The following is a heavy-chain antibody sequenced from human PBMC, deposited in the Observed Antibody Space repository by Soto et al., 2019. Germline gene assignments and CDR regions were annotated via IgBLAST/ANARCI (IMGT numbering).Heavy chain of an antibody. V-gene: IGHV1-69*13. D-gene: IGHD5-18*01. J-gene: IGHJ6*02. CDR1: GGTFSSYS. Sequence: GASVKVSCKASGGTFSSYSISWVLQAPGQGLEWMGGIIPIFGTANYAQKFQGRVTITADESTSTAYMELSSLRSEDTAVYYCARERGGFSGYSYGPSAPHYYYYGMDVWGQGTTVTVSS. CDR3: ARERGGFSGYSYGPSAPHYYYYGMDV. CDR2: IIPIFGTA.